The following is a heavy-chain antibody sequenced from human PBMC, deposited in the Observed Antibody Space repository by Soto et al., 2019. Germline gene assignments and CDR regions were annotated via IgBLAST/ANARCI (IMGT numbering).Heavy chain of an antibody. CDR2: FDPEDGET. D-gene: IGHD3-22*01. V-gene: IGHV1-24*01. CDR3: AKDRYDSSGYSRWVDL. CDR1: VYTLTELC. Sequence: AAVKCSFKVSVYTLTELCMHWLRQAPLKVLDWIGGFDPEDGETIYAQKFQGRVTMTEDASTDTAYMELSSLRSEETAVYYCAKDRYDSSGYSRWVDLGGQRNLVTVSS. J-gene: IGHJ5*02.